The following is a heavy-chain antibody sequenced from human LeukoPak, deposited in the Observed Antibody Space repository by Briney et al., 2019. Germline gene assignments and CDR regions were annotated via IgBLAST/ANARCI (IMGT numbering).Heavy chain of an antibody. CDR2: TNHSGST. J-gene: IGHJ6*02. CDR3: AIWFGELYYYYGMDV. V-gene: IGHV4-34*01. CDR1: GGSFSGYY. Sequence: SETLSLTCAVYGGSFSGYYWSWIRQPPGKGLEWIGETNHSGSTNYNPSLKSRVTISVDTSKNQFSLKLSSVTAADTAVYYCAIWFGELYYYYGMDVWGQGTTVTVSS. D-gene: IGHD3-10*01.